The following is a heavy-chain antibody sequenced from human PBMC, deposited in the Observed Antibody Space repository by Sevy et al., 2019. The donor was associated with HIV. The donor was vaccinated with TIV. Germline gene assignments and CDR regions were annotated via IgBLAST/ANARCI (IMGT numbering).Heavy chain of an antibody. CDR3: AKDLAGPGRRYFDY. J-gene: IGHJ4*02. V-gene: IGHV3-30*02. CDR2: IRYDGSDK. Sequence: GGSLRLSCAASGFTFSNYGMHWVRQVPGKGLEWVTFIRYDGSDKYYAATVKGRFTISREDSKNTLYLKMDRLTPEDTAIYYCAKDLAGPGRRYFDYWGQGTLVTVSS. D-gene: IGHD6-13*01. CDR1: GFTFSNYG.